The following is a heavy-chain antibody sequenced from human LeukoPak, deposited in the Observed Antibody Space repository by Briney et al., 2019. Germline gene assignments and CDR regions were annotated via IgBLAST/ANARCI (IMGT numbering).Heavy chain of an antibody. CDR1: GFTFSSYA. CDR3: ARDEIRMAAAGFYFDY. Sequence: GGSLRLSCAASGFTFSSYAMHWVRQAPGKGLEWVAVISYDGSNKYYADSVKGRFTISRDNSKNTLYLQMNSLRAEDTAVYYCARDEIRMAAAGFYFDYWGQGTLVTVSS. J-gene: IGHJ4*02. CDR2: ISYDGSNK. D-gene: IGHD6-13*01. V-gene: IGHV3-30*04.